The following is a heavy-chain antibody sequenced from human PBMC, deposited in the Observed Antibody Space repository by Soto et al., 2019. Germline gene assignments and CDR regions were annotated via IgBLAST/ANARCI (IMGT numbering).Heavy chain of an antibody. Sequence: QITLKESGPTLVKPTQTLTLTCTFSGFSLSTSGVGVAWIRQPPGQALEWLALTYWDDDKRYSPSLKSRLTITKDPSKNQVVLTLTNMDPVDAGTYYWAHKGGRGAGMDVWGQGTTVTVSS. J-gene: IGHJ6*02. V-gene: IGHV2-5*02. CDR3: AHKGGRGAGMDV. CDR1: GFSLSTSGVG. D-gene: IGHD2-15*01. CDR2: TYWDDDK.